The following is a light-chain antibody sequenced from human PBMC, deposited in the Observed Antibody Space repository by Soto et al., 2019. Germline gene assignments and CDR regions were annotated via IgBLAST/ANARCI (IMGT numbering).Light chain of an antibody. CDR3: ATLDDSLHEVV. J-gene: IGLJ2*01. CDR2: SNN. CDR1: SSNIGSNA. V-gene: IGLV1-44*01. Sequence: QSVRTQPPSASGTPGQRVTISCSGSSSNIGSNAVNWYHQLPGTAPKLLIYSNNQLPSGVPGRFSGSKSGTSASLAISVLQSEDEADYYCATLDDSLHEVVLGVGTKLTVL.